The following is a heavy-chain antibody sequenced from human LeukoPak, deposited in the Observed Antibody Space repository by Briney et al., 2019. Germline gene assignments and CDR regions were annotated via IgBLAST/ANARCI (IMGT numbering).Heavy chain of an antibody. D-gene: IGHD2-15*01. CDR3: ARGRGIVVVVAATRYLDY. Sequence: ASVTVSCTASGYTFTIYGISWVRQAPGQGLEWMGWISAYNGNTNYAQKLQGRVTMTTDTSTSTAYMELRSLRSDDTAVYYCARGRGIVVVVAATRYLDYWGQGTLVTVSS. J-gene: IGHJ4*02. CDR2: ISAYNGNT. V-gene: IGHV1-18*01. CDR1: GYTFTIYG.